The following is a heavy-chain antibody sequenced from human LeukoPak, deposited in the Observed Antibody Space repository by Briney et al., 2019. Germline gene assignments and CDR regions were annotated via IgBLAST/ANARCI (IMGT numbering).Heavy chain of an antibody. CDR1: GGSFSGYY. J-gene: IGHJ4*02. CDR3: ARRGGIAAAG. CDR2: INHSGST. Sequence: SETLSLTCAVYGGSFSGYYWSWIRQPPGKGLEWIGEINHSGSTNYNPSLKSRVTISVDTSKNQFSLKLSSVTAADTAVYYCARRGGIAAAGWGQGTLVTVSS. D-gene: IGHD6-13*01. V-gene: IGHV4-34*01.